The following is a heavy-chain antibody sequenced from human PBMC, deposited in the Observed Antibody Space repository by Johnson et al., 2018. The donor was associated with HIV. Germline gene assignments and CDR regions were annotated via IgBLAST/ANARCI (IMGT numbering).Heavy chain of an antibody. J-gene: IGHJ3*02. CDR2: ISSGGSTK. D-gene: IGHD6-6*01. CDR3: ARVGDSSSSLGAFDI. CDR1: GLTFSDYY. V-gene: IGHV3-11*04. Sequence: QVQLVESGGGVVQPGGSLRLSCAAPGLTFSDYYMTWIRQAPGKGLEWISYISSGGSTKYYADSVKGRFTISRDNAKNSLYLQMNSLRAEDTAVYYCARVGDSSSSLGAFDIWGQGTMVTVSS.